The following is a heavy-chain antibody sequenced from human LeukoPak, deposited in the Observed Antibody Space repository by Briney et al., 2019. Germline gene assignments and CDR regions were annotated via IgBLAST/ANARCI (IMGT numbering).Heavy chain of an antibody. V-gene: IGHV3-23*01. D-gene: IGHD3-3*01. CDR2: MSGSGGST. Sequence: GGSLRLSCTASGFTFSSYAMNWVRQAPGKGLEWVSAMSGSGGSTYYADSVKGRFTISRDNSKNTLYLQMNSLRAEDTAIYYCAKDVYDGSRGVFDIWGQGTMVTVSS. CDR3: AKDVYDGSRGVFDI. J-gene: IGHJ3*02. CDR1: GFTFSSYA.